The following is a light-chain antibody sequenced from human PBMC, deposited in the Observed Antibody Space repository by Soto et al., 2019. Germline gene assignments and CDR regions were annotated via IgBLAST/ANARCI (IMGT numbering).Light chain of an antibody. V-gene: IGKV1-5*01. CDR3: QQYNRYSGM. CDR1: QSINNW. CDR2: GAS. Sequence: DIQMTQSPLTLSASVGDRVTITCRASQSINNWLAWYQQKPGKAPKLLLYGASSRDSGVPPRFIGSGSGTEFTLSISSLQPDDVATYYCQQYNRYSGMFGRGTKVEV. J-gene: IGKJ1*01.